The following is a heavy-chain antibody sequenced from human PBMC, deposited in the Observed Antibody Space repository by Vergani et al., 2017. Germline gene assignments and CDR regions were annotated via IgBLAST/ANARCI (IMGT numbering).Heavy chain of an antibody. CDR2: ISAYNGNT. V-gene: IGHV1-18*01. D-gene: IGHD3-16*01. J-gene: IGHJ4*02. Sequence: QVQLVQSGAEVKKPGSSVKVSCKASGGTSSSYAISWVRQAPGQGLEWMGWISAYNGNTNYAQKLQGRVTMTTDTSTSTADMELRSLRSDVTAVYYCAREWSRGSDYWGQGTLVTVSS. CDR1: GGTSSSYA. CDR3: AREWSRGSDY.